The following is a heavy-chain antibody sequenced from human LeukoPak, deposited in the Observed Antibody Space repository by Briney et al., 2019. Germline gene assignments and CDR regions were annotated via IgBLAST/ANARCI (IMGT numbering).Heavy chain of an antibody. J-gene: IGHJ3*02. CDR3: ARGKSAFDI. Sequence: GGSLRLSCAASGFTFSSYNMNWVRQAPGKGLEWVSSISSSSNYIHYADSVRGRFTISRDNAKNSLYLQMNSLRAEDTAVYYRARGKSAFDIWGQGTMVTVSS. CDR1: GFTFSSYN. CDR2: ISSSSNYI. V-gene: IGHV3-21*01.